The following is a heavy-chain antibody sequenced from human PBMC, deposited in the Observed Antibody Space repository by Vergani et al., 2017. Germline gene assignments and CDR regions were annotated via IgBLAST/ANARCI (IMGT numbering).Heavy chain of an antibody. Sequence: QVRLQESGPGLVKPSETLSLTCSVSGGSMSGYYWSWIRQPPGEELEWIGYMYHSGSTNYNPSLVRRVTISVDTSKNQFSLKLSSVTAADTAIYYCARDLGYYGSESYLPDYYYGMDVWGQGTTVTVSS. CDR3: ARDLGYYGSESYLPDYYYGMDV. V-gene: IGHV4-59*01. CDR2: MYHSGST. CDR1: GGSMSGYY. J-gene: IGHJ6*02. D-gene: IGHD3-10*01.